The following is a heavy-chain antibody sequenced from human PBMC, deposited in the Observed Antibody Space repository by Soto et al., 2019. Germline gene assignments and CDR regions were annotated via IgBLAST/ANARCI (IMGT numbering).Heavy chain of an antibody. V-gene: IGHV4-34*01. CDR2: INHSGST. Sequence: QVQLQQWGAGLLKPSETLSLTCAVYGGSFSGYYWSWIRQPPGKGLEWIGEINHSGSTNYNPSLKSRVTISVDTSKNQFSLRLSSVTAADAAVYYCASAIQLWHTVDYWGQGTLVTVSS. D-gene: IGHD5-18*01. CDR1: GGSFSGYY. CDR3: ASAIQLWHTVDY. J-gene: IGHJ4*02.